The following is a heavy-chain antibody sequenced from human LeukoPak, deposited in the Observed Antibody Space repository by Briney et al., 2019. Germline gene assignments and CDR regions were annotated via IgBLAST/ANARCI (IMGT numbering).Heavy chain of an antibody. CDR1: GFTFSSYS. D-gene: IGHD4-17*01. CDR2: IKQDGSEQ. J-gene: IGHJ5*02. V-gene: IGHV3-7*01. CDR3: GALYGGFDP. Sequence: PGGSLRLSCAAPGFTFSSYSMTWVRQAPGKGLEWVANIKQDGSEQYYVDSVKGRFTISRDNAKKSLYLQMNSLRAEDTAVYYCGALYGGFDPWGQGTLVTVSS.